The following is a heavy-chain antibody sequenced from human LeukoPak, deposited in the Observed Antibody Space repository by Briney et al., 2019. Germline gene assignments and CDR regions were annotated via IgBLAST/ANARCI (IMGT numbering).Heavy chain of an antibody. CDR2: ISGSGGST. CDR3: AKAEGYDSSGLGAIDY. D-gene: IGHD3-22*01. CDR1: GFTFSSYA. V-gene: IGHV3-23*01. J-gene: IGHJ4*02. Sequence: PGGSLRLSCAASGFTFSSYAMSWVRQAPGKGLEWVSAISGSGGSTYYADSVKGRFTISRDNSKNTLYLQMNSLRAEDTAVYYCAKAEGYDSSGLGAIDYWGQGTLVTASS.